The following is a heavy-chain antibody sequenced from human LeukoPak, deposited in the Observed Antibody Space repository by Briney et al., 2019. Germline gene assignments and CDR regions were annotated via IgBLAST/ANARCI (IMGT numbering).Heavy chain of an antibody. CDR1: GYNFGIFG. V-gene: IGHV1-18*01. CDR2: ISADSGNT. Sequence: ASVTVSFKASGYNFGIFGMSWVRQAPGQGLEWMGWISADSGNTNYAQKLQGRVTMTTDTSTSTAYLELASLRSDDTAVYYCARVGVVPAAWFDPWGQGTLVTVSS. CDR3: ARVGVVPAAWFDP. D-gene: IGHD2-2*01. J-gene: IGHJ5*02.